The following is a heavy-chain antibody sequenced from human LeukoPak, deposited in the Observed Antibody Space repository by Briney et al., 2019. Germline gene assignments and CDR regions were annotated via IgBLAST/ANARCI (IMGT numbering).Heavy chain of an antibody. CDR3: AKEILLLNYYDSSGYYYKSTTTYFDY. CDR2: ISGSGGST. D-gene: IGHD3-22*01. J-gene: IGHJ4*02. Sequence: GASRRLSCAASGFTFSSYAMSWVRQAPGKGLEWVSAISGSGGSTYYADSVKGRFTISRDNSKNTLYLQMNSLRAEDTAVYYCAKEILLLNYYDSSGYYYKSTTTYFDYWGQGTLVTVSS. CDR1: GFTFSSYA. V-gene: IGHV3-23*01.